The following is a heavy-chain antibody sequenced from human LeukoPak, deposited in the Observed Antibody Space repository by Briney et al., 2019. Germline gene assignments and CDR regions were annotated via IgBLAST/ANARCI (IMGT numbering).Heavy chain of an antibody. CDR3: ARDAIDSSGFDFDY. J-gene: IGHJ4*02. D-gene: IGHD3-22*01. Sequence: GGSLRLSCAASGFTFSDYYITWIRQAPGKGLEWISYISTSAGTIYYADSVKGRFTISRDNAKNSLYLQMNSLRAEDTAVYYCARDAIDSSGFDFDYWGQGTLVTVSS. CDR2: ISTSAGTI. CDR1: GFTFSDYY. V-gene: IGHV3-11*01.